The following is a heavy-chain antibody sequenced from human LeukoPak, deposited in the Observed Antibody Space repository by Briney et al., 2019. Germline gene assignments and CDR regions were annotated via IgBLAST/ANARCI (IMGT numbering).Heavy chain of an antibody. V-gene: IGHV4-59*08. Sequence: PSDTLSLTCTVSGHPFSNYYWTWPRPTPGRALEWIGNLYHSVAADYNPSLKTRVTTSVDTSKDQFSLSLRSSTAADTAVYFCARLGKTYYMDVWGTGNTVTVSS. CDR3: ARLGKTYYMDV. CDR2: LYHSVAA. CDR1: GHPFSNYY. D-gene: IGHD1/OR15-1a*01. J-gene: IGHJ6*03.